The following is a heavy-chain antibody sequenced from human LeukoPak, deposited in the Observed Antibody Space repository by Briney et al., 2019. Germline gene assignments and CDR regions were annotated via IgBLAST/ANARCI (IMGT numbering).Heavy chain of an antibody. J-gene: IGHJ4*02. CDR1: GFTFSNYA. Sequence: GGSLRLSCAASGFTFSNYAMSWVRQAPRRGLEWVSGISGSGGSTYYADSVKGRFTISRDNAKNSLYLQMNSLRAEDTAVYYCARAPEGAAAGTNYWGQGTLVTVSS. CDR3: ARAPEGAAAGTNY. CDR2: ISGSGGST. V-gene: IGHV3-23*01. D-gene: IGHD6-13*01.